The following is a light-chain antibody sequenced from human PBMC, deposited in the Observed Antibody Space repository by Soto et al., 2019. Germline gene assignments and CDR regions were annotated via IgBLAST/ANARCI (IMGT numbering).Light chain of an antibody. V-gene: IGLV2-14*01. CDR2: EVS. Sequence: QSALTQPASVSGSPGQSITISCTGTSSDIGSYSYVSWYQQRPGKAPRLIIYEVSKRYSGVSNRFSGSKSGNTASLTISGLHIEYEADYFCNAYSRSSPWVFGGGTKLTVL. CDR3: NAYSRSSPWV. J-gene: IGLJ3*02. CDR1: SSDIGSYSY.